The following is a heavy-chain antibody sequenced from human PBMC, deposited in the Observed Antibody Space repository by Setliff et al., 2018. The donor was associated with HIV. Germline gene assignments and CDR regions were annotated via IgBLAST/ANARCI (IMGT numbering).Heavy chain of an antibody. J-gene: IGHJ6*03. V-gene: IGHV4-59*08. CDR2: IYFTGNT. Sequence: PSETLSLTCTVSGGSISTYYWSWIRQPPGKGLEWIGSIYFTGNTFYPPSLESRITVSLDTSKKTFSLKIKSVTAADTAVYYCARGISPAAAGNWRYYYLDVWGKGTTVTVSS. CDR1: GGSISTYY. D-gene: IGHD6-13*01. CDR3: ARGISPAAAGNWRYYYLDV.